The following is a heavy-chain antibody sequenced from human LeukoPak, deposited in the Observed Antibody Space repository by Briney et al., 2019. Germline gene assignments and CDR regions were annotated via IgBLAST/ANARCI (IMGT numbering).Heavy chain of an antibody. CDR1: GGSISSYY. J-gene: IGHJ5*02. V-gene: IGHV4-59*12. Sequence: SETLSLTCTVSGGSISSYYWSWIRQPPGKGLEWIGYIYYSGSTNYNPSLKSRVTISVDTSKNQFSLKLSSVTAADTAVYYCARDLSHVVEMATIWPYNWFDPWGQGTLVTVSS. D-gene: IGHD5-24*01. CDR3: ARDLSHVVEMATIWPYNWFDP. CDR2: IYYSGST.